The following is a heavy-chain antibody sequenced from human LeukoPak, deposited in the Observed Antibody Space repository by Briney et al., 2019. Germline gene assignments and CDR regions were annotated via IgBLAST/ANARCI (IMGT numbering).Heavy chain of an antibody. D-gene: IGHD2-21*02. CDR3: ARRVVTAFSDYFDY. V-gene: IGHV4-39*01. CDR2: IYYSGST. CDR1: GGSFNTNLYY. J-gene: IGHJ4*02. Sequence: SETLSLTCTVFGGSFNTNLYYWAWFRQPPGKGLEWIGSIYYSGSTYYNPSLKSRVTISVDTSKNQFSLKLSSVTAADTAVYYCARRVVTAFSDYFDYWGQGTLVTVSS.